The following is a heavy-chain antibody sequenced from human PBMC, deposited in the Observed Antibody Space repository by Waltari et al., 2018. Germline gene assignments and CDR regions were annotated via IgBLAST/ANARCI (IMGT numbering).Heavy chain of an antibody. D-gene: IGHD6-13*01. V-gene: IGHV1-2*02. CDR1: GYTLPDYQ. CDR2: IDPKDGAT. Sequence: QVQLVQSGAEVKRPGASVKVSCKTSGYTLPDYQLHWVRHAPGQRLECMGWIDPKDGATNYPQKSERRVTRTSETSLRSAYMHRSGLTSDDTALYYCGGPPLWGQQLGEWGQGTLVTVSS. CDR3: GGPPLWGQQLGE. J-gene: IGHJ1*01.